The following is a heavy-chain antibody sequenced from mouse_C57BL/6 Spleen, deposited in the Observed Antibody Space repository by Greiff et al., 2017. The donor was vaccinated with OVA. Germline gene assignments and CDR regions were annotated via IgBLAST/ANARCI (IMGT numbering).Heavy chain of an antibody. CDR2: ISSGGSYT. Sequence: EVQGVESGGDLVKPGGSLKLSCAASGFTFSSYGMSWVRQTPDKRLEWVATISSGGSYTYYPDSVKGRFTISRDNAKNTLYLQMSSLKSEDTAMYYCARHLDGLYAMDYWGQGTSVTVSS. D-gene: IGHD2-3*01. J-gene: IGHJ4*01. V-gene: IGHV5-6*01. CDR3: ARHLDGLYAMDY. CDR1: GFTFSSYG.